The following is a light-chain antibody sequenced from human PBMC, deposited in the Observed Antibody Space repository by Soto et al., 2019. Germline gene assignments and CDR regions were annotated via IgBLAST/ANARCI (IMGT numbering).Light chain of an antibody. CDR3: QQANSPPLT. V-gene: IGKV1-12*01. Sequence: TQMTESPSSLSASVGHTLTIICRASQSISNWVAWYQQKPGKAPKLLIYAASTLQSGVPSRFSGSGSGTEFTLTISNLQPEDFATYYCQQANSPPLTFGEGTKVDIK. J-gene: IGKJ4*01. CDR1: QSISNW. CDR2: AAS.